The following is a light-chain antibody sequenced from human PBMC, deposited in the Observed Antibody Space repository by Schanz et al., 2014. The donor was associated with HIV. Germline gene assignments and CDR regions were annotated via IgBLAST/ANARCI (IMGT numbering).Light chain of an antibody. Sequence: DIQMTQSPSSLSASVGDSVTITCRASQSVSNYLNWYQQKPGKAPKPLIYGASRLQSGVPSRISGSVSGTDFTLTISNLQPEDFATYYCQQSYSIPFTFGPGTKVDIK. CDR1: QSVSNY. CDR2: GAS. J-gene: IGKJ3*01. V-gene: IGKV1-39*01. CDR3: QQSYSIPFT.